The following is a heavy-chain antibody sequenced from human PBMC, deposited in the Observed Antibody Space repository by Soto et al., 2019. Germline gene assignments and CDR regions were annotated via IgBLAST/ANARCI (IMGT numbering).Heavy chain of an antibody. J-gene: IGHJ4*02. D-gene: IGHD2-2*01. CDR3: AKTGFGRYYCCTSCVHFDY. V-gene: IGHV3-23*01. Sequence: EVQVLESGGGLVQPGGSLRLSCVASGFTFTTYAMTWVRQAPGKGLEWVSIISGSGGSTHYADSVKGRFIISRDTSKNTLYLQMYGLRAEDSVVYYCAKTGFGRYYCCTSCVHFDYWGQGALVTVSS. CDR1: GFTFTTYA. CDR2: ISGSGGST.